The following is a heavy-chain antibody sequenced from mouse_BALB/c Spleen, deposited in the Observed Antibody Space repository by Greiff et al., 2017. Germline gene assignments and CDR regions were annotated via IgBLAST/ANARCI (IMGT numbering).Heavy chain of an antibody. V-gene: IGHV1-7*01. J-gene: IGHJ2*01. CDR1: GYTFTSYW. Sequence: QVQLQQSGAELAKPGASVKMSCKASGYTFTSYWMHWVKQRPGQGLEWIGYINPSTGYTEYNQKFKDKATLTADKSSSTAYMQLSSLTSEDSAVYYCARGAVLDYWGQGTTLTVSS. CDR2: INPSTGYT. CDR3: ARGAVLDY.